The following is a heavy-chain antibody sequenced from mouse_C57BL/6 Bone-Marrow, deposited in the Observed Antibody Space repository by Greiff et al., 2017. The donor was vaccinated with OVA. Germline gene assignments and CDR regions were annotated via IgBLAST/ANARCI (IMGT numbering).Heavy chain of an antibody. J-gene: IGHJ4*01. CDR3: ARELSYYAMDY. CDR1: GYTFTSYW. D-gene: IGHD1-3*01. CDR2: IDPSASYT. Sequence: QVQLQQPGAELVRPGPSVKLSCKASGYTFTSYWMHWVKQRPGQGLAWIGVIDPSASYTNYNQKFKGKATLTVDTSSSTAYMQLSSLTSDDSAVYYCARELSYYAMDYWGQGTSVTVSS. V-gene: IGHV1-59*01.